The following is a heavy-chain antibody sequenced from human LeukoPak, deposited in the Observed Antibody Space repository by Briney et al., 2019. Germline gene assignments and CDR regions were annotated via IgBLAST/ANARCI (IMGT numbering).Heavy chain of an antibody. D-gene: IGHD6-19*01. J-gene: IGHJ5*02. CDR3: ARRYSSGWYDWFDP. Sequence: PGGSLRLSCAASGFTFSSYGMHWVRQAPGKGLEWVAFIRYDGSNKYYADSVKGRFTISRDNSKNTLYLQMNSLRAEDTAVYYCARRYSSGWYDWFDPWGQGTLVTVSS. V-gene: IGHV3-30*02. CDR1: GFTFSSYG. CDR2: IRYDGSNK.